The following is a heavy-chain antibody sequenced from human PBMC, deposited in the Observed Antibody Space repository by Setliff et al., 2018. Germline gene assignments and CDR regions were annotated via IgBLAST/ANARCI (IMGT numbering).Heavy chain of an antibody. Sequence: ASVKVSCKASGYTFTGYYMHWVRQAPGQGLEWMGWINPNSGGTNYAQKFQGWVTMTRDTPISTAYMELSRLRSDDTAVYYCARANSGWYLRGYFDYWGQGTLVTVSS. V-gene: IGHV1-2*04. CDR1: GYTFTGYY. CDR2: INPNSGGT. J-gene: IGHJ4*02. CDR3: ARANSGWYLRGYFDY. D-gene: IGHD6-19*01.